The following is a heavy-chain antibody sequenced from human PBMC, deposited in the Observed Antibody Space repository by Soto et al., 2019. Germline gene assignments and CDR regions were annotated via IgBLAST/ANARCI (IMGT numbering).Heavy chain of an antibody. CDR1: GGSISSYY. Sequence: SETLSLTCTVSGGSISSYYWSWIRQPPGKGLEWIGYIYYSGSTNYNPSLKSRVTISVDTSKNQFSLKLSSVTAADTAVYYCARRVVVGYCSGGSCYGWFDPWGQGTLVTVSS. V-gene: IGHV4-59*08. J-gene: IGHJ5*02. CDR2: IYYSGST. CDR3: ARRVVVGYCSGGSCYGWFDP. D-gene: IGHD2-15*01.